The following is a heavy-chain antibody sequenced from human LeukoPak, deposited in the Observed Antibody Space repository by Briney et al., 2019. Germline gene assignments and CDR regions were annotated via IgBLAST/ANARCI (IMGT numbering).Heavy chain of an antibody. CDR2: INPSGGST. CDR3: ARDIRNYYDSSGYYLDAFDI. Sequence: ASVKVSCKASGYTFTSYYMHWVRQAPGQGLEWMGIINPSGGSTSYAQKFQGRVTMTRDTSTSTVYMELSSLRSEDTAVYYCARDIRNYYDSSGYYLDAFDIWGQGTMVTVSS. J-gene: IGHJ3*02. V-gene: IGHV1-46*01. CDR1: GYTFTSYY. D-gene: IGHD3-22*01.